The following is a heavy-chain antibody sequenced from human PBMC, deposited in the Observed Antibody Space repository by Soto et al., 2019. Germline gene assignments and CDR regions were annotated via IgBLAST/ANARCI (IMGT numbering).Heavy chain of an antibody. CDR3: ASTVTTYLPHFDY. CDR2: IYYSGST. D-gene: IGHD4-17*01. J-gene: IGHJ4*02. V-gene: IGHV4-30-4*01. CDR1: GGSISSGDYY. Sequence: PSETLSLTCTVSGGSISSGDYYWSWIRQPPGKGLEWIGYIYYSGSTYYNPSLKSRVTISVDTSKNQFSLKLSSVTAADTAVYYCASTVTTYLPHFDYWGQGTLVTVSS.